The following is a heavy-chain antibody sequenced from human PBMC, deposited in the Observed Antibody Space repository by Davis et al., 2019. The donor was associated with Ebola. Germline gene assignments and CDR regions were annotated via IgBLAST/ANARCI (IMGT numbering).Heavy chain of an antibody. V-gene: IGHV1-3*01. CDR3: ARARGGDIVVVPAAKEDAFDI. D-gene: IGHD2-2*01. J-gene: IGHJ3*02. CDR2: NNAVTGNT. Sequence: AASVKVSCKASAYTFTTYAMHSVRHAPGQSLARTGWNNAVTGNTKYSQKFQGRVTITRDTSASTAYMELSSLRSEDTAVYYCARARGGDIVVVPAAKEDAFDIWGQGTMVTVSS. CDR1: AYTFTTYA.